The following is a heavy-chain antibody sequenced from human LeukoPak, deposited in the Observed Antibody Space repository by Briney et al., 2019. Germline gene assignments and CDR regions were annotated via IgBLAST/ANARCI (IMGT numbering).Heavy chain of an antibody. CDR1: GYTFTSYD. J-gene: IGHJ5*02. V-gene: IGHV1-8*01. CDR2: MNPNSGNT. Sequence: ASVKVSCKASGYTFTSYDINWVRQATGQGLEWMGWMNPNSGNTGYAQKFQGRVTMTRNTSISTTYMELSSLRSEDTAVYYCARGGDPVTMVRGVPSANWFDPWGQGTLVTVSS. D-gene: IGHD3-10*01. CDR3: ARGGDPVTMVRGVPSANWFDP.